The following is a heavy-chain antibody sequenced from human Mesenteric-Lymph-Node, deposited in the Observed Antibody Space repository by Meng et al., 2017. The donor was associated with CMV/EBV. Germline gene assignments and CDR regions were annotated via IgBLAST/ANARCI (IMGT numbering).Heavy chain of an antibody. Sequence: GGSLRLSCAASGFTFSSYSMNWVRQAPGKGLEWVSSISSSSSYIYYADSVKGRFTISRDNAKNSLYLQMNSLRAEDTAVYYCARDQLGYSGYDNRFDYWGQGTLVTVSS. J-gene: IGHJ4*02. CDR1: GFTFSSYS. V-gene: IGHV3-21*01. CDR2: ISSSSSYI. CDR3: ARDQLGYSGYDNRFDY. D-gene: IGHD5-12*01.